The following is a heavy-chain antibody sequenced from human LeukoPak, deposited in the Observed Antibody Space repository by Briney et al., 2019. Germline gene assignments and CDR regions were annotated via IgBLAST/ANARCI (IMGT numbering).Heavy chain of an antibody. CDR3: ARGRLPGIAVVIWFDP. D-gene: IGHD6-19*01. J-gene: IGHJ5*02. Sequence: ASVKVSCKASGYTLTSYDINWVRQATGQGLEWMGWMNPNSGNTGYAQKFQGRVTMTRNTSISTAYMELSSLRSEDTAVYYCARGRLPGIAVVIWFDPWGQGTLVTVSS. CDR2: MNPNSGNT. V-gene: IGHV1-8*01. CDR1: GYTLTSYD.